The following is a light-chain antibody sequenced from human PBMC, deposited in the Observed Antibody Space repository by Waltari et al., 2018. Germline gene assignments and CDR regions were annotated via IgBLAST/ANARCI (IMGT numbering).Light chain of an antibody. V-gene: IGLV3-27*01. J-gene: IGLJ3*02. CDR2: KDS. CDR3: YSAADNLWV. CDR1: VLAKKY. Sequence: SYELTQPSSVSVSPGQTARITCSGDVLAKKYARWFQQKPGQAPVLVIYKDSERPSGIPERFSGSSSGTTVTLTISGAQVEDEADYYCYSAADNLWVFGGGTKLTVL.